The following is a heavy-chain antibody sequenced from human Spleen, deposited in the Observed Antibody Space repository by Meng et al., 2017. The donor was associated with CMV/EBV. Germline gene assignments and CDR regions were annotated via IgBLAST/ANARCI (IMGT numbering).Heavy chain of an antibody. D-gene: IGHD1-26*01. CDR2: IRSKANSYAT. CDR1: GFTFSGSA. CDR3: TRPTVGVGATALFDY. J-gene: IGHJ4*02. V-gene: IGHV3-73*01. Sequence: GESLKISCAASGFTFSGSAMHWVRQASGKGLEWVGRIRSKANSYATAYAASVKGRFTISRDDSKNTAYLQMNSLKTEDTAVYYCTRPTVGVGATALFDYWGQGTLVTVSS.